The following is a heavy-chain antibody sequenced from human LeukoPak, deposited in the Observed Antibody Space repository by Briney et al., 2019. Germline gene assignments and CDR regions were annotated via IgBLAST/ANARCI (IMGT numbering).Heavy chain of an antibody. D-gene: IGHD2-21*02. CDR2: INPNSGGT. J-gene: IGHJ5*02. CDR1: GYTFTGYY. V-gene: IGHV1-2*06. CDR3: AREGGGDCYYCNWFDP. Sequence: ASVKVSCKASGYTFTGYYMHWVRQAPGQGLEWMGRINPNSGGTNYAQKFQGRVTMTRDTSISTAYMELSRLRSDDTAVYYCAREGGGDCYYCNWFDPWAREPWSPSPQ.